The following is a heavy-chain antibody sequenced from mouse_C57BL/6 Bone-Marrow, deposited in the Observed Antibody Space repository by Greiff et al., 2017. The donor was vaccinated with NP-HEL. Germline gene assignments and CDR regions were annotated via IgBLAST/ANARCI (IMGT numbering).Heavy chain of an antibody. CDR1: GFTFSSYA. CDR2: ISDGGSYT. CDR3: ARGEGLAWFAY. Sequence: EVQLVESGGGLVKPGGSLKLSCAASGFTFSSYAMSWVRQTPEKRLEWVATISDGGSYTYYPDNVKGRFTISRDNAKNNLYLQMSHLKSEDTAMYYCARGEGLAWFAYWDQGTLVTVSA. D-gene: IGHD6-2*01. J-gene: IGHJ3*01. V-gene: IGHV5-4*01.